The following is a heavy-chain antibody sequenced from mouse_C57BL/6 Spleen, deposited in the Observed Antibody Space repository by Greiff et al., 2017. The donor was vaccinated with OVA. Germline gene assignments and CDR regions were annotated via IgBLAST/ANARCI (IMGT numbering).Heavy chain of an antibody. CDR2: IDPSDSYT. D-gene: IGHD2-1*01. J-gene: IGHJ2*01. CDR3: ARLGGNPGNY. Sequence: QVQLQQPGAELVRPGTSVKLSCKASGYTFTSYWMHWVKQRPGQGLEWIGVIDPSDSYTNYNQKFKGKATLTVDTSSSTAYMQLSSLTSEDSAVYYCARLGGNPGNYWGQGTTRTVSS. CDR1: GYTFTSYW. V-gene: IGHV1-59*01.